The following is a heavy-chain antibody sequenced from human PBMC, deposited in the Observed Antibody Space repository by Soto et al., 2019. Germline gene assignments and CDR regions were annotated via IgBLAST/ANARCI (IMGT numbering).Heavy chain of an antibody. Sequence: PSETLSLTCTVSGGSISSGGYYWSWIRQHPGKGLEWIGYIYYSGTTYYNPSLKSRVTISVDTSKNQFSLKLSSVTAADTAVYYCARLPDYGDQYYYYGMDVWGQGTTVTVSS. D-gene: IGHD4-17*01. V-gene: IGHV4-30-4*01. J-gene: IGHJ6*02. CDR2: IYYSGTT. CDR3: ARLPDYGDQYYYYGMDV. CDR1: GGSISSGGYY.